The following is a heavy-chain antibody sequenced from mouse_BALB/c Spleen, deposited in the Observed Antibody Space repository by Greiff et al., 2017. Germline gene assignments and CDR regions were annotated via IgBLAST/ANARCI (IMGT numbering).Heavy chain of an antibody. CDR1: GFTFSDYY. Sequence: DVKLVESGGGLVKPGGSLKLSCAASGFTFSDYYMYWVRQTPEKRLEWVATISDGGSYTYYPDSVKGRFTISRDNAKNNLYLQMSSLKSEDTAMYYCARDREYGDAMDYWGQGTSVTVSS. CDR2: ISDGGSYT. D-gene: IGHD5-1*01. J-gene: IGHJ4*01. V-gene: IGHV5-4*02. CDR3: ARDREYGDAMDY.